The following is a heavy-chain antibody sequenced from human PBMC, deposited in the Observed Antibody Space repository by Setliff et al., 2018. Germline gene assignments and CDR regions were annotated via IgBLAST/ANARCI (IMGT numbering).Heavy chain of an antibody. D-gene: IGHD3-3*01. Sequence: ASVKVSCKASGGTFSSYDISWVRQAPGQGLEWMGWISAYIGNTNYAQKLQGRVTMTTDTSTSTAYMELRSLRSEDTAVYYCAISTIFGVVSPTPDAFDIWGQGTMVTVSS. V-gene: IGHV1-18*01. CDR3: AISTIFGVVSPTPDAFDI. CDR1: GGTFSSYD. J-gene: IGHJ3*02. CDR2: ISAYIGNT.